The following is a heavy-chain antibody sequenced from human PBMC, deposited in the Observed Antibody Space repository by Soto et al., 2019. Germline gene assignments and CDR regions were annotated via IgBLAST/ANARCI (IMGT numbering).Heavy chain of an antibody. CDR2: ISGSGGST. CDR1: GFTCSSYA. Sequence: GGSLRLSCAASGFTCSSYAMSWFRQAPGKGLEWVSAISGSGGSTYYADSVKGRFTISRDNSKNTLYLQMNSLRAEDTAVYYCAKDSSGYNFDYWGQGTLVTVSS. J-gene: IGHJ4*02. D-gene: IGHD3-22*01. CDR3: AKDSSGYNFDY. V-gene: IGHV3-23*01.